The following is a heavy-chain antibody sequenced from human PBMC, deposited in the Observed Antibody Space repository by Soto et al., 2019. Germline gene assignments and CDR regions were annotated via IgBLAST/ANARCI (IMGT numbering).Heavy chain of an antibody. CDR2: INPSGGST. CDR3: AKNQPSWATRAAFDY. J-gene: IGHJ4*02. V-gene: IGHV1-46*01. CDR1: GYTFTSYY. D-gene: IGHD2-2*01. Sequence: ASVKVSCKASGYTFTSYYMHWVRQAPGQGLEWMGIINPSGGSTSYAQKFQGRVTISRDNSKNTLHLQMNSLRTEDTAVYYCAKNQPSWATRAAFDYWGQGTLVTVSS.